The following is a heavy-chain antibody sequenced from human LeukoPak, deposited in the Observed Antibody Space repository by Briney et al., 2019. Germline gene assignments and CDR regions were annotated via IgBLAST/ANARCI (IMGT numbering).Heavy chain of an antibody. CDR2: IHTSGTT. J-gene: IGHJ4*02. V-gene: IGHV4-61*02. CDR3: AREQRWLQSLDY. CDR1: GGSINNGNSY. Sequence: SETLSLTCTVSGGSINNGNSYWNWIRQPAGKGLEWIGRIHTSGTTNYNPSLKSRVTISVDTSKNQFSLNLNSGTAADTADYYCAREQRWLQSLDYWGQGNLVTVSS. D-gene: IGHD5-24*01.